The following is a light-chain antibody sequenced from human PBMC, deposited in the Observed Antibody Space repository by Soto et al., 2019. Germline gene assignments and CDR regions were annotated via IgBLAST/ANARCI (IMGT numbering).Light chain of an antibody. J-gene: IGKJ2*01. Sequence: IVLTQSPGTPSLSPGERATLSCRASQIVSTNYLAWYQQKPGQAPRLLIYGASSRATGIPDMFSGSGSGTDFTLTISRLEPEDFAVYFCQQYASSPYTFGQGTKLEIK. V-gene: IGKV3-20*01. CDR2: GAS. CDR1: QIVSTNY. CDR3: QQYASSPYT.